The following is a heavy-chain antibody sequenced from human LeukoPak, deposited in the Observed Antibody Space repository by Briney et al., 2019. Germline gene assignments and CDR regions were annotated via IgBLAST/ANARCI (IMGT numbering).Heavy chain of an antibody. J-gene: IGHJ3*02. D-gene: IGHD2-15*01. V-gene: IGHV3-21*01. CDR2: ISSSSSYI. Sequence: GGSLRLSCAASGFTFSSYSMNWVRQAPGKGLEWVSSISSSSSYIYYADPVKGRFTISRDNAKNSLYLQMNSLRAEDTAVYYCAREVVVPTYAFDIWGQGTMVTVSS. CDR1: GFTFSSYS. CDR3: AREVVVPTYAFDI.